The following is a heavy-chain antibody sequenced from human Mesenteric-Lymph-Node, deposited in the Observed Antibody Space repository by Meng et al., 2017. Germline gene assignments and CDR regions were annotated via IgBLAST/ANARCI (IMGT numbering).Heavy chain of an antibody. V-gene: IGHV1-18*01. CDR2: ISAYNGNT. D-gene: IGHD6-13*01. Sequence: ASVKVSCKASGYTFTSYGISWVRQAPGQGLEWMGWISAYNGNTNYAQKLQGRVTMTTDTSTSTVYMELSSLRSEDTAVYYCARDLRPNGIAATNWFDPWGQGTLVTVSS. CDR3: ARDLRPNGIAATNWFDP. J-gene: IGHJ5*02. CDR1: GYTFTSYG.